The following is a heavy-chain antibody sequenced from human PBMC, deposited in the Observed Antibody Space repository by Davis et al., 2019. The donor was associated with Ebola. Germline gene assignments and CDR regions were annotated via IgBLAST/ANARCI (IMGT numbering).Heavy chain of an antibody. V-gene: IGHV5-10-1*01. D-gene: IGHD3-3*02. CDR3: ARHFVGKLFGMDV. CDR2: IDPSDSYT. CDR1: GYSFTSYW. Sequence: GESLKISCKGSGYSFTSYWISWVRQMPGKGLEWMGRIDPSDSYTDYSPSFQGHVSISADKSINTVYLQWSSLKASDTAMYFCARHFVGKLFGMDVWGQGTTVTVSS. J-gene: IGHJ6*02.